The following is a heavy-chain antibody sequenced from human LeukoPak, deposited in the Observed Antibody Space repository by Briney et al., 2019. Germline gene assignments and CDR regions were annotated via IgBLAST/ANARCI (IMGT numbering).Heavy chain of an antibody. CDR1: GGSISSGSYY. Sequence: NPSETLSLTCTVSGGSISSGSYYWSWIRQPAGKGLEWIGRIYTSGSTNYNPSLKSRVTISVDTSKNQFSLKLSSVTAADTAVYYCARGLGVYGEEYWGQGTLVTVSS. CDR2: IYTSGST. D-gene: IGHD2-8*01. CDR3: ARGLGVYGEEY. V-gene: IGHV4-61*02. J-gene: IGHJ4*02.